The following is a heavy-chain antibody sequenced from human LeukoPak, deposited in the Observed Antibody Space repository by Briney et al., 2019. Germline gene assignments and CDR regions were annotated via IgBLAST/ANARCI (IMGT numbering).Heavy chain of an antibody. J-gene: IGHJ4*02. Sequence: PGGSLRLSCAASGFAFRTYGMPWVRQAPGKGLEGVAVISYDGSNKYYADSVKGRFTISRDNSKNTLYPKMNSLRAEDTAVYYCAKDRPEYYYYFDYWASGTLVTVSS. CDR1: GFAFRTYG. V-gene: IGHV3-30*18. D-gene: IGHD2/OR15-2a*01. CDR3: AKDRPEYYYYFDY. CDR2: ISYDGSNK.